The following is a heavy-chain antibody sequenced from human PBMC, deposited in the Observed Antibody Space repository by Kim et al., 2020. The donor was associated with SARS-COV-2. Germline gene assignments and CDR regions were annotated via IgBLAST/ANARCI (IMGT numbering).Heavy chain of an antibody. Sequence: GGSLRLSCAASGFTFSSYAMSWVRQAPGKGLEWVSAISGSGGSTYYADSVKGRFTISRDNSKNTLYLQMNSLRAEDTAVYYCAKDVLYYYDSSGYFGGFVYWGQGTLVTLSS. D-gene: IGHD3-22*01. CDR2: ISGSGGST. V-gene: IGHV3-23*01. CDR3: AKDVLYYYDSSGYFGGFVY. CDR1: GFTFSSYA. J-gene: IGHJ4*02.